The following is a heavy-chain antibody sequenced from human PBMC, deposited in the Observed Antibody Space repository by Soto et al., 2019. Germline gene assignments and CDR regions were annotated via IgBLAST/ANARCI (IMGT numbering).Heavy chain of an antibody. V-gene: IGHV4-39*02. CDR1: GGSISSSSYY. J-gene: IGHJ6*02. Sequence: SETLSLTCTVSGGSISSSSYYWGWIRQPPGKGLEWIGSIYYSGSTYYNPSLKGRVTISVDTSKNQFSLKLSSVTAADTVVYYCARDYEAYYYGMDVWGQGTTVTVSS. D-gene: IGHD5-12*01. CDR2: IYYSGST. CDR3: ARDYEAYYYGMDV.